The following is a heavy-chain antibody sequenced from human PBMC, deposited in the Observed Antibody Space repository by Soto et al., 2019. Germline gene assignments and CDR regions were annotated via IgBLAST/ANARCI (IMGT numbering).Heavy chain of an antibody. J-gene: IGHJ3*02. CDR1: GFTVSSNY. CDR3: ARALLPHDAFDI. CDR2: IYGGGST. Sequence: EVPLVESGGGLVQPGGSLRLSCAASGFTVSSNYMSWVRQAPGKGLEWVSVIYGGGSTYYADSVKGRFTISRDNSKNTLYLQMNSLRAEDTAVYYCARALLPHDAFDIWGQGTMVTVSS. V-gene: IGHV3-66*01.